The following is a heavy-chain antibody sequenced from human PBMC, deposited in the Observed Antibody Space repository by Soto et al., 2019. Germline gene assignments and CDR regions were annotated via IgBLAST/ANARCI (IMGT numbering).Heavy chain of an antibody. Sequence: SETLSLTCTVSGVSISSYYWSWIRQPPGKGLEWIGYIYYSRSTNYHPSLKSRVTISIDMSKNQFSLKLSSVTAADTAVYYCARLSSLATVYVDVGGKGTTVTVSS. CDR3: ARLSSLATVYVDV. D-gene: IGHD5-12*01. J-gene: IGHJ6*04. V-gene: IGHV4-59*08. CDR1: GVSISSYY. CDR2: IYYSRST.